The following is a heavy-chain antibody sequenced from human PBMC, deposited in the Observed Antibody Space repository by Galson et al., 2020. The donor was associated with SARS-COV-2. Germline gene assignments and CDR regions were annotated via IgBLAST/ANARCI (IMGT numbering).Heavy chain of an antibody. CDR3: ASGYYDSSGLFAPADY. V-gene: IGHV4-59*01. D-gene: IGHD3-22*01. CDR2: IYYIGIT. CDR1: GGSISDYY. Sequence: SETLSLTCTASGGSISDYYGSWIRQPPGKGLEWIGFIYYIGITNYNPSLNSRVTISIDTSKNQFSLKLSSVTAADTAVYYCASGYYDSSGLFAPADYWGQGTLVTVSS. J-gene: IGHJ4*02.